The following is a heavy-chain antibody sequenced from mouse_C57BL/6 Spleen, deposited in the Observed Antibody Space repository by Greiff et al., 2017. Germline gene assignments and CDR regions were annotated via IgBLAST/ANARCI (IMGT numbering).Heavy chain of an antibody. Sequence: VQLQQSGPELVKPGASVKISCKASGYAFSSSWMNWVKQRPGKGLEWIGRIYPGDGDTNYNGKFKGKATLTADKSSSTAYMQLSSLTSEDSEVYFCASVVAEGWFAYWGQGTLVTVSA. D-gene: IGHD1-1*01. CDR2: IYPGDGDT. CDR3: ASVVAEGWFAY. CDR1: GYAFSSSW. J-gene: IGHJ3*01. V-gene: IGHV1-82*01.